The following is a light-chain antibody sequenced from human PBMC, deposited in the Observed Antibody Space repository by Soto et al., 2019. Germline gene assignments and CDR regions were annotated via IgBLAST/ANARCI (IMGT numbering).Light chain of an antibody. CDR2: LGS. Sequence: DIVMTQSPLSLPVTPGEPASISCRSSQSLLHSNGYNYLDWYLQKPGQSPQLLIYLGSNRASGVPDRFNGSGSGTDFTLKISRVEAEDVGVYYCMQALQIFYTFGQGTKLEI. CDR3: MQALQIFYT. J-gene: IGKJ2*01. CDR1: QSLLHSNGYNY. V-gene: IGKV2-28*01.